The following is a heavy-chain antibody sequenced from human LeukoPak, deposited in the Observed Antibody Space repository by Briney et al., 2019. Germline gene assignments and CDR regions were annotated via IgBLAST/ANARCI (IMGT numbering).Heavy chain of an antibody. CDR1: GFTFSSYA. CDR2: ISYDGSNK. CDR3: ARGLLWFGELLGFFDY. V-gene: IGHV3-30-3*01. Sequence: GRSLRLSCAASGFTFSSYAMHWVRQAPGKGLEWVAVISYDGSNKYYADSVKGRFTISRDNSKNTLYLQMNSLRTEDTAVYYCARGLLWFGELLGFFDYWGQGTLVTVSS. D-gene: IGHD3-10*01. J-gene: IGHJ4*02.